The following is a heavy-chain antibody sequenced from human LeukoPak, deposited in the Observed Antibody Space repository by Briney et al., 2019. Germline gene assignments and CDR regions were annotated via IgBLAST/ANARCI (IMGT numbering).Heavy chain of an antibody. D-gene: IGHD6-19*01. CDR2: IIPIFGTA. CDR3: ARHVVAGSRSLDY. CDR1: GGTFISYA. Sequence: ASVKVSCKASGGTFISYAISWVRQAPGQGLEWMGGIIPIFGTANYAQKFQGRVTITTDESTSTAYMELSSLRSEDTAVYYCARHVVAGSRSLDYWGQGTLVTVSS. V-gene: IGHV1-69*05. J-gene: IGHJ4*02.